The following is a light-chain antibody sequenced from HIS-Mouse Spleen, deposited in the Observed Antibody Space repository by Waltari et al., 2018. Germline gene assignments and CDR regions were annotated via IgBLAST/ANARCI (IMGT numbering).Light chain of an antibody. CDR1: STDVGGYNS. J-gene: IGLJ3*02. CDR3: CSYAGSYTWV. CDR2: DVS. Sequence: QSALTQPRSVSGSPGQSVTISCTGTSTDVGGYNSVSRYQQHPGQAPKRMIYDVSKRPSGVPDRFSGSKSGNTASLTISGLQAEDEADYYCCSYAGSYTWVFGGGTKLTVL. V-gene: IGLV2-11*02.